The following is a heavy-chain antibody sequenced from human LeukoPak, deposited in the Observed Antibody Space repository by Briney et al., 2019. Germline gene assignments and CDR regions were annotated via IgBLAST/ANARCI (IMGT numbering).Heavy chain of an antibody. CDR1: GGSISSYY. CDR2: IYYSGST. D-gene: IGHD5-18*01. Sequence: SETLSLTCTVSGGSISSYYWSWIRQPPGKGLEWIGYIYYSGSTNYNPSLKSRVTISVDTSKNQFSLKLSSVTAADTAVYYCARGRGYSYGPEDWGQGTLVTVSS. J-gene: IGHJ4*02. V-gene: IGHV4-59*01. CDR3: ARGRGYSYGPED.